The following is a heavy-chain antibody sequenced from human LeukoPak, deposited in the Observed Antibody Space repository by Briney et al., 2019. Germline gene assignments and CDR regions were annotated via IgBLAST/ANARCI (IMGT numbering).Heavy chain of an antibody. CDR1: GFTFSSTS. J-gene: IGHJ6*02. V-gene: IGHV3-23*01. CDR2: TVGGGDGT. CDR3: ARVVYGGNLYYYYGMDV. D-gene: IGHD4-23*01. Sequence: GGSLRLSCAASGFTFSSTSMSWVRQAPGKGLEWVAVTVGGGDGTYYADSVKGRFTISRDNSNNTLYLQMNSLRAEDTAVYYCARVVYGGNLYYYYGMDVWGQGTTVTVSS.